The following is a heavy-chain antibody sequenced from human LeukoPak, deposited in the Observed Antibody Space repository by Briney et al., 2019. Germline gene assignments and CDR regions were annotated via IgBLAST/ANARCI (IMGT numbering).Heavy chain of an antibody. D-gene: IGHD2-8*01. CDR1: GYTFTSYG. Sequence: ASVKVSCKASGYTFTSYGISWVRQAPGQGLEWMGWISAYNGNTNYAQKLQGRVTMTTDTSTSTAYMELRSLRSDDTAVYYCARDTESPLGYCTNGVFLGDYWGQGTLVTVSS. J-gene: IGHJ4*02. V-gene: IGHV1-18*01. CDR3: ARDTESPLGYCTNGVFLGDY. CDR2: ISAYNGNT.